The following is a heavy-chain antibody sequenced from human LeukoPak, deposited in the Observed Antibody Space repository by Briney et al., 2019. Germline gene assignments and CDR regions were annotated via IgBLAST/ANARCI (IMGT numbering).Heavy chain of an antibody. D-gene: IGHD1-7*01. Sequence: ASVKVSCKAPGSTFTSYGISWVRQAPGQWLEWMGWISAYNGNTNYAQKLQGRVTMTTDTSTSTAYMELRSLRSDDTAVYYCARVGTGTTPRYYYYMDVWGKGTTVTVSS. J-gene: IGHJ6*03. CDR3: ARVGTGTTPRYYYYMDV. V-gene: IGHV1-18*01. CDR2: ISAYNGNT. CDR1: GSTFTSYG.